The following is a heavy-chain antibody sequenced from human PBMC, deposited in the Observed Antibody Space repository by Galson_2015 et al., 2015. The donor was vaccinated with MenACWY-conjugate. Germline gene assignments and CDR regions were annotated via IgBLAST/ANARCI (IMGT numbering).Heavy chain of an antibody. CDR3: FAINSGIDY. CDR2: IWYDGSRT. CDR1: GFTFSSYA. Sequence: SLRLSCAASGFTFSSYAMHWVRQAPGKGLDWVAVIWYDGSRTYYADSAKGRFTISRDNSKNTAYLQMNSLRPEDTAMYYCFAINSGIDYWGQGTLVAVSS. V-gene: IGHV3-33*01. D-gene: IGHD1-26*01. J-gene: IGHJ4*02.